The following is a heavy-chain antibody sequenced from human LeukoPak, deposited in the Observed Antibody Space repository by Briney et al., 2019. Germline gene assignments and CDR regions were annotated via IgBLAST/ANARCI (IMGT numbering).Heavy chain of an antibody. Sequence: ASVKVSCKASGGTFSSYAISWVRQAPGQGLEWMGGIIPIFGTANYAQKFQGRVTITADESTSTAYMELSSLRSEDTAVYYCARGSYTLGYQPYWGRGTLVTVSS. D-gene: IGHD7-27*01. V-gene: IGHV1-69*01. CDR2: IIPIFGTA. CDR1: GGTFSSYA. J-gene: IGHJ4*02. CDR3: ARGSYTLGYQPY.